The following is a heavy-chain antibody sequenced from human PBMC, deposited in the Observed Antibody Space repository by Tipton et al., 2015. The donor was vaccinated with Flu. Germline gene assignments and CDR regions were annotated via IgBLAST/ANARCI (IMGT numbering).Heavy chain of an antibody. J-gene: IGHJ5*02. CDR1: GYTLTGYY. CDR2: INPNSGGT. CDR3: ATVKPTGYLGTAAGWFDT. D-gene: IGHD6-13*01. Sequence: QLVQSGAEMKKPGASVKVSCKASGYTLTGYYMHWVRQAPGQGLEWMGWINPNSGGTNSAQTFQGRVTMTRDTSINTAYMEMTSLTSDDTAVYYCATVKPTGYLGTAAGWFDTWGQVTLVSVSS. V-gene: IGHV1-2*02.